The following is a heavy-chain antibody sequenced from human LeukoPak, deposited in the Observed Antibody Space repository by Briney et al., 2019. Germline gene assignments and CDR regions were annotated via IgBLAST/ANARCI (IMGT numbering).Heavy chain of an antibody. CDR3: ARVEGCSGGSCYLDY. V-gene: IGHV4-30-4*08. D-gene: IGHD2-15*01. CDR2: IYYSGST. J-gene: IGHJ4*02. Sequence: SETLSLTCTVSGGSISSGDYYWSWIRQPPGKGLEWIGYIYYSGSTYYNPSLKSRVTISVDTSKNPFSLKLSSVTAADTAVYYCARVEGCSGGSCYLDYWGQGTLVTVSS. CDR1: GGSISSGDYY.